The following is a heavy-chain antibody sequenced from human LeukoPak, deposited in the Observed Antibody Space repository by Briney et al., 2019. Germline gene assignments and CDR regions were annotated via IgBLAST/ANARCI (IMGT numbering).Heavy chain of an antibody. D-gene: IGHD3-3*01. V-gene: IGHV3-9*01. CDR1: GFTFDDYA. Sequence: GGSLRLSCAASGFTFDDYAMHWVRQAPGKGLEWVSGISWNSGSIGYADSVKGRFTISRDNAKNSLYLQMNSLRAEDTALYYCAKDSRYDTYYFDYWGQGTLVTVSS. CDR2: ISWNSGSI. J-gene: IGHJ4*02. CDR3: AKDSRYDTYYFDY.